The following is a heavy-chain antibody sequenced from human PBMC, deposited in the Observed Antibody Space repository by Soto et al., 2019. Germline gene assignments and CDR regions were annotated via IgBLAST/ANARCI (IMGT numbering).Heavy chain of an antibody. J-gene: IGHJ3*02. CDR1: GGSFSGYD. V-gene: IGHV4-34*01. Sequence: SETLSLTCAVYGGSFSGYDWSWIRQPPGKGLEWIGEINHSGSTNYNPSLKSRVTISVDTSKNQFSLKLSSVTAADTAVYYCARGSSGYYEWAFDIWGQGTMVTVSS. D-gene: IGHD5-12*01. CDR3: ARGSSGYYEWAFDI. CDR2: INHSGST.